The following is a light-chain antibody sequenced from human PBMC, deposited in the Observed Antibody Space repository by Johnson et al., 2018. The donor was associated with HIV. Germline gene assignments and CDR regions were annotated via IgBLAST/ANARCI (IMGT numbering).Light chain of an antibody. J-gene: IGLJ1*01. CDR2: KNN. CDR1: SSNIGSNT. Sequence: QLVLTQPPSASGPPGQRVTISCSGSSSNIGSNTVNWYQQLPGTAPKLLIFKNNERPSGIPDRFSGSKSGTSATLAITGLQTGDEADYSWGTWDSSLSVYVLGTETKVTVL. CDR3: GTWDSSLSVYV. V-gene: IGLV1-51*02.